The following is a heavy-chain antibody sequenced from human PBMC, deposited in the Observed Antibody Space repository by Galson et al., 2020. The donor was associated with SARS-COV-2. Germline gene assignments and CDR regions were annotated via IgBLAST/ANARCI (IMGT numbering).Heavy chain of an antibody. D-gene: IGHD3-3*01. Sequence: SETLSITCAVTGYSISSGNYWGWVRQAPGKGLEWIGNLFHTGNNYYNPALKRRVTMSVDTSMNQFSLNLSSVTAADTAVYDCARIHGIYFDYWGQGSLVTVSS. CDR3: ARIHGIYFDY. CDR2: LFHTGNN. V-gene: IGHV4-38-2*01. J-gene: IGHJ4*02. CDR1: GYSISSGNY.